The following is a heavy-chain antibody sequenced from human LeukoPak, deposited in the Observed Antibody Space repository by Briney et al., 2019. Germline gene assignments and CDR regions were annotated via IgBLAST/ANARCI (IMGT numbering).Heavy chain of an antibody. CDR3: ARVPRRDHYDSSGYFSVFDP. J-gene: IGHJ5*02. D-gene: IGHD3-22*01. V-gene: IGHV4-31*03. Sequence: PSQTLSLTCTVSGGSIISDGYYWSWIRQHPGKGLEWVGYIYYSGSSYYNPSLKSRVTISVDTSKNQFSLKLSSVTAADTAVYYCARVPRRDHYDSSGYFSVFDPRGQGTLVTVSS. CDR1: GGSIISDGYY. CDR2: IYYSGSS.